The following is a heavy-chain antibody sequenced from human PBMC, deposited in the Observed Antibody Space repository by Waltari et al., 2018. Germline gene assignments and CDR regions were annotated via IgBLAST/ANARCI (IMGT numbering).Heavy chain of an antibody. V-gene: IGHV1-8*01. CDR2: MNPNSGNT. CDR3: ATNTVTTFYYYYGMDV. J-gene: IGHJ6*02. CDR1: GYTFTSYD. Sequence: QVQLVQSGAEVKKPGASVKVSCKASGYTFTSYDINWVRQDLGQGLEWMGWMNPNSGNTGYAQKFQGRVTMTRNTSISTAYMELSSLRSEDTAVYYCATNTVTTFYYYYGMDVWGQGTTVTVSS. D-gene: IGHD4-4*01.